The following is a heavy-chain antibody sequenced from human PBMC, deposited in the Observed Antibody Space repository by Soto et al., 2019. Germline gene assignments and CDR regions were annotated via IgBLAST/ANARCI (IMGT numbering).Heavy chain of an antibody. CDR3: TRANWYSEY. D-gene: IGHD7-27*01. CDR2: IYYNGNT. J-gene: IGHJ4*02. Sequence: QVQLQESGPGLVKPSETLSLTCTVSGGSISNHYWSWIRQPPGKGLEWIGYIYYNGNTNYNPHLTSRVTMSVDTSKNQISLKLSSVTAAATAVYYCTRANWYSEYWGQGTLVTVSS. CDR1: GGSISNHY. V-gene: IGHV4-59*11.